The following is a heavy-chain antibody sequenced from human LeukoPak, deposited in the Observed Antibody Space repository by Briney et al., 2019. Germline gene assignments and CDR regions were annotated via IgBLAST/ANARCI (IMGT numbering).Heavy chain of an antibody. J-gene: IGHJ6*03. CDR2: MNPNSGNT. CDR3: ARGFFLYGSGSYYYYYYYMDV. D-gene: IGHD3-10*01. CDR1: GYTFTSYD. V-gene: IGHV1-8*03. Sequence: GASVKVSCKASGYTFTSYDINWVRQATGQGLEWMGWMNPNSGNTGYAQKFQGRVTITRDTSISTAYMELSSLRSEDTAVYYCARGFFLYGSGSYYYYYYYMDVWGKGTTVTVSS.